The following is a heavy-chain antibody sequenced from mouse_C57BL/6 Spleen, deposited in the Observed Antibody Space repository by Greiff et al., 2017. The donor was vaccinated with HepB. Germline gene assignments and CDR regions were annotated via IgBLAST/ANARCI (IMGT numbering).Heavy chain of an antibody. CDR1: GYTFTDYY. Sequence: VQLQQSGAELVRPGASVKLSCKASGYTFTDYYINWVKQRPGQGLEWIARIYPGSGNTYYNEKFKGKATLTAEKSSSTAYMRLSSLTSEDSAVYFCARGVYYYGILDYCGEGTPLTVSP. CDR2: IYPGSGNT. J-gene: IGHJ2*01. D-gene: IGHD1-1*01. V-gene: IGHV1-76*01. CDR3: ARGVYYYGILDY.